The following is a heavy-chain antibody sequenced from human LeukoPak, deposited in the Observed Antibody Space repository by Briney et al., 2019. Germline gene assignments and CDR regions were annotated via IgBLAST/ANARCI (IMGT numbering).Heavy chain of an antibody. CDR1: GYTFTSYD. CDR2: MNPNSGNT. J-gene: IGHJ4*02. V-gene: IGHV1-8*01. D-gene: IGHD3-3*01. CDR3: ARARDYDFWSGYPYYFDY. Sequence: ASVKVSCKASGYTFTSYDINWVRQATGQGLEWMGWMNPNSGNTGYAQKFQGRVTMTRNTSISTAYMELSSLRSEDTAVYYCARARDYDFWSGYPYYFDYWGQGTLVTVSP.